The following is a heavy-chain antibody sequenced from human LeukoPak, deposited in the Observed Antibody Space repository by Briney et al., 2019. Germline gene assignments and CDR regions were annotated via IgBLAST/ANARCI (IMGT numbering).Heavy chain of an antibody. D-gene: IGHD3-10*01. CDR1: GYTFTSYG. CDR3: SRDSILWFGQTPGPGPEHWFQP. J-gene: IGHJ5*02. V-gene: IGHV1-18*01. CDR2: ISAYNGNT. Sequence: GASVKVSCKASGYTFTSYGISWVRQAPGQGLEWMGWISAYNGNTNYAQKLQGRVTMTTDTSTSTAYMELRRLRSDDTAVYFCSRDSILWFGQTPGPGPEHWFQPWAQGPLVSVSS.